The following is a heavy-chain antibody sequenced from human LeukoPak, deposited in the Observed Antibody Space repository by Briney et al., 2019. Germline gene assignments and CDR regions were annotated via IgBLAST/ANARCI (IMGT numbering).Heavy chain of an antibody. CDR1: GGSFNGYY. J-gene: IGHJ4*02. CDR3: AGGRKYYFDY. CDR2: INHSGST. Sequence: PSETLSLTCAVYGGSFNGYYWSWIRQPPGKGLEWIGEINHSGSTNYNPSLKSRVTISVDTSKNQFSLKLSSVTAADTAVYYCAGGRKYYFDYWGQGTLVTVSS. V-gene: IGHV4-34*01.